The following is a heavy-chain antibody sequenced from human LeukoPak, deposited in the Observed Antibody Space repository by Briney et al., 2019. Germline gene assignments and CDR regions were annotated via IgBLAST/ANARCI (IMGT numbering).Heavy chain of an antibody. Sequence: PSETLSLTCAVYGGSFSGYYWSWIRQPPGKGLEWIGEINHSGSTNYNPSLKSRVTISVDTSKNQFSLKLSSVTAADTAVYYCARGAKIMVRGVIDWFDPWGQGTLVTVSS. D-gene: IGHD3-10*01. CDR2: INHSGST. V-gene: IGHV4-34*01. CDR1: GGSFSGYY. CDR3: ARGAKIMVRGVIDWFDP. J-gene: IGHJ5*02.